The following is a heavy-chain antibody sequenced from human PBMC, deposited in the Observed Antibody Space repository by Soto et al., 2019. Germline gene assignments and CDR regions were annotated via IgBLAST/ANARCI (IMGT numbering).Heavy chain of an antibody. J-gene: IGHJ4*02. CDR2: ISSPSTI. V-gene: IGHV3-48*02. D-gene: IGHD1-26*01. CDR3: VRDHKWAFDS. CDR1: GFAFGSYS. Sequence: GGSLRLSCTASGFAFGSYSMNWVRQAPGKGLGWISYISSPSTISYADSVKGRFTISRDNAENSLYLQMNSLRDEDTAVYYCVRDHKWAFDSWGQGTLVTVSS.